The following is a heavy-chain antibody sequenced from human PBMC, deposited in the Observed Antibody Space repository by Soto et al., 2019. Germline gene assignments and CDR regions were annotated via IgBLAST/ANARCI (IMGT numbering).Heavy chain of an antibody. Sequence: QTLSLTCAISGYSVSSNSAAWNLIRQSPSRGLEWLGRTYYRSKWYNDYAVSVKSRITINPDTSKNQFSLQLNSVTPEDTAVYYCARDRVVVAATNYYYYYGMDVWGQGTTVTVSS. D-gene: IGHD2-15*01. CDR1: GYSVSSNSAA. CDR2: TYYRSKWYN. V-gene: IGHV6-1*01. CDR3: ARDRVVVAATNYYYYYGMDV. J-gene: IGHJ6*02.